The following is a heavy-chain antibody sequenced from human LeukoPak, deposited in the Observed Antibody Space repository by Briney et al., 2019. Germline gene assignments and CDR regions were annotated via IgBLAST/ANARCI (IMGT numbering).Heavy chain of an antibody. V-gene: IGHV4-61*01. D-gene: IGHD4-17*01. CDR1: GDSISSGSYY. J-gene: IGHJ4*02. CDR2: IYTSGST. Sequence: SETPSLTCTVSGDSISSGSYYWGWIRQPPGKGLEWIGRIYTSGSTNYSPSLKSRVTMSVDTSKNQFSLKLSSVTAADTAVYYCARFCHRRCPRDYWGQGTLVTVSS. CDR3: ARFCHRRCPRDY.